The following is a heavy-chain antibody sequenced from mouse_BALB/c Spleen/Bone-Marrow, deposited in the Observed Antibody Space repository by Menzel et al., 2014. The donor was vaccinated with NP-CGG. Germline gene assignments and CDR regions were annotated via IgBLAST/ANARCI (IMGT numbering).Heavy chain of an antibody. D-gene: IGHD3-1*01. CDR3: VRDGATRFFQCYFDY. CDR1: GYSITSGYY. V-gene: IGHV3-6*02. J-gene: IGHJ2*01. Sequence: DVQLQESGPGLVKPSQSLSLTCSVTGYSITSGYYWNWIRQFPGNKLEWMGYISYDGSNNYNPSLKNRISITRDTSKNQFFLKLNSVTTEDTATYYCVRDGATRFFQCYFDYWGQGTTLTVSS. CDR2: ISYDGSN.